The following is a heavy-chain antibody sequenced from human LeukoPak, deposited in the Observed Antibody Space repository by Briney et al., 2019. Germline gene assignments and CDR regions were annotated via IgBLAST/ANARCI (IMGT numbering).Heavy chain of an antibody. V-gene: IGHV4-34*01. CDR3: ARGHVHMIVVVNPFDY. J-gene: IGHJ4*02. CDR2: INHSGST. Sequence: SETLSLTCAVYGGSFSGYYWSWIRQPPGKGLEWIGEINHSGSTNYNPSLKSRVTISVDTSKNQFSLKLSSVTAADTAVYYCARGHVHMIVVVNPFDYWGQGTLVTVSS. D-gene: IGHD3-22*01. CDR1: GGSFSGYY.